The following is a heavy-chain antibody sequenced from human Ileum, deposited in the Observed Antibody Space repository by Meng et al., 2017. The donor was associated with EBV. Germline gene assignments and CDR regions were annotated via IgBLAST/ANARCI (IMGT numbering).Heavy chain of an antibody. Sequence: QVQLVQSGSELKQPGASVKVSCXPSGYTSTSYAINWVRQAPGQGPDWMGWIDPNTGNPTYDQGFTGRFVFSLDTSVSTAYLQINSLRADDTAVYYCARDSPLDGYSLLDYWGQGTLVTVSS. CDR3: ARDSPLDGYSLLDY. J-gene: IGHJ4*02. CDR2: IDPNTGNP. CDR1: GYTSTSYA. D-gene: IGHD5-24*01. V-gene: IGHV7-4-1*02.